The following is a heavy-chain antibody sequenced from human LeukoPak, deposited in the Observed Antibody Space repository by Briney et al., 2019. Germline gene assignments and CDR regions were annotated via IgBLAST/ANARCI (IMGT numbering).Heavy chain of an antibody. CDR2: IRYDGSNK. D-gene: IGHD5-24*01. Sequence: GGSLRLSCAASGFTFSSYGMHWVRQAPGKGLERVEFIRYDGSNKYYADSVKGRFTISRDNSKNTLYLQMNSLRAEDTAVYYCAKGDGYNEGFDYWGQGTLVTVSS. J-gene: IGHJ4*02. CDR3: AKGDGYNEGFDY. V-gene: IGHV3-30*02. CDR1: GFTFSSYG.